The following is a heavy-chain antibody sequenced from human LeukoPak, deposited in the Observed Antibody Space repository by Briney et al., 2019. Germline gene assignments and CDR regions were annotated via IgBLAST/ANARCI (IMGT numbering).Heavy chain of an antibody. Sequence: GASVTVSCKASGGTFSSYAISRVRQAPGQGLEWMGRIIPILGIANYAQKFQGRVTITADKSTSTAYMELSSLRSEDTAVYYCATYYYDSSGYYYYFDYWGQGTLVTVSS. CDR3: ATYYYDSSGYYYYFDY. V-gene: IGHV1-69*04. CDR2: IIPILGIA. CDR1: GGTFSSYA. J-gene: IGHJ4*02. D-gene: IGHD3-22*01.